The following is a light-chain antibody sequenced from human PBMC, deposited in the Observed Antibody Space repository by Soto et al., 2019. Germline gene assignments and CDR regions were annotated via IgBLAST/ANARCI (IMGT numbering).Light chain of an antibody. Sequence: QSALTQPRSVSGSPGQSVTISCTGSSSDVGGYNYVSWYQQQPGKAPKLLIYDVTIRTSGVSARFSGSKSGNTASLTISGLQAEDDEDFFCCSYEGTYTSFVFGTGTKLTVL. V-gene: IGLV2-11*01. CDR3: CSYEGTYTSFV. CDR2: DVT. J-gene: IGLJ1*01. CDR1: SSDVGGYNY.